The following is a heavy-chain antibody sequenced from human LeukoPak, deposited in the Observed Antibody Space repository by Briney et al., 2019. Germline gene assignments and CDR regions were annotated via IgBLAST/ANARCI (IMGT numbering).Heavy chain of an antibody. Sequence: SETLSITCTVSGGSISSYYWSWIRQPPGKGLEWIGYIYYSGSTNYNPSLKSRVTISVDTSKNQFSLKLSSVTAADTAVYYCARVLYSYAKTYYFDYWGQGTLVTVSS. CDR1: GGSISSYY. CDR3: ARVLYSYAKTYYFDY. CDR2: IYYSGST. V-gene: IGHV4-59*01. J-gene: IGHJ4*02. D-gene: IGHD5-18*01.